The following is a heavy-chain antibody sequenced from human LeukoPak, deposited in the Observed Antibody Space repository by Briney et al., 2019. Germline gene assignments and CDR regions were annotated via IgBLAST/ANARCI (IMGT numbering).Heavy chain of an antibody. D-gene: IGHD6-19*01. V-gene: IGHV4-31*03. J-gene: IGHJ4*02. CDR2: IYYSGST. CDR3: ARDDGSGWYQFDY. CDR1: GGSISSGGYY. Sequence: SQTLSLTCTVSGGSISSGGYYWSWIRQHPGKGLEWIGYIYYSGSTYYNPSLKSRVTISVDTSKNQFSLKLSSVTAADTAVYYCARDDGSGWYQFDYWGQGTLVTVSS.